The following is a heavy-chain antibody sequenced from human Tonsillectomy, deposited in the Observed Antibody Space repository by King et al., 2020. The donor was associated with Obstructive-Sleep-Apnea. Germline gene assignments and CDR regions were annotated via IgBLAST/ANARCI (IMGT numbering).Heavy chain of an antibody. J-gene: IGHJ4*02. V-gene: IGHV4-59*01. CDR1: GGSISSYY. CDR3: ARDPSYATVGATTL. CDR2: IYYSGST. Sequence: HVQLQESGPGLVKPSETLSLTCTVSGGSISSYYWSWIRQPPGKGLEWIGYIYYSGSTNYNPSLKSRVTISVDTSKNQFSLKLSSVTAADTAVYYCARDPSYATVGATTLWGQGTLVTVSS. D-gene: IGHD1-26*01.